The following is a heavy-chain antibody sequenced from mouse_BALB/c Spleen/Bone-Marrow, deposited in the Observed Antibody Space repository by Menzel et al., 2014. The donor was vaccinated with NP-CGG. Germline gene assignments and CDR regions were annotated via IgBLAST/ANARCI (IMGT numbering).Heavy chain of an antibody. V-gene: IGHV5-17*02. Sequence: DVMLVESGGGLVQPGGSRNLSCAASGFTFSSFGMHWVRQAPEKGLEWVAYISSGSSTIYYADTVKGRFTISRDNPKNTLFLQMTSLRSEDTAMYYCARGDLLRGFAYWGQGTLVTVSA. CDR2: ISSGSSTI. CDR1: GFTFSSFG. J-gene: IGHJ3*01. CDR3: ARGDLLRGFAY. D-gene: IGHD1-1*01.